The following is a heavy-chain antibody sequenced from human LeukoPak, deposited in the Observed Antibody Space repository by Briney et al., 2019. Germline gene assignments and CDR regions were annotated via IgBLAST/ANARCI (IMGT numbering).Heavy chain of an antibody. CDR1: GGSISSYY. D-gene: IGHD3-22*01. CDR3: ARDSFYYDSTGYYFDY. J-gene: IGHJ4*02. V-gene: IGHV4-4*07. Sequence: ASETLSLTCTVSGGSISSYYWSWIRQPAGKGLEWIGRIYNSGSTSYNPSLKSRVTMSVDTSKNQFSLKLTSVTAADTAVYYCARDSFYYDSTGYYFDYWGQGTLVTVSS. CDR2: IYNSGST.